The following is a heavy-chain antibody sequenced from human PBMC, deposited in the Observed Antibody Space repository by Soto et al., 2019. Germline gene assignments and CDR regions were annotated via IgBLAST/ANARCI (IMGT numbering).Heavy chain of an antibody. CDR3: ARDLGSGYDPGDY. V-gene: IGHV1-69*12. J-gene: IGHJ4*02. CDR2: IIPTIGTT. CDR1: GDTFTIFA. D-gene: IGHD5-12*01. Sequence: QVQLVQSGAEVKKPGSSVKVSCKASGDTFTIFAISWVRQAPGQGLEWMGGIIPTIGTTNYAQRFQGRITITGDESTGTDYMELSSLKSEDTAVYYFARDLGSGYDPGDYWGQGTLVTVSS.